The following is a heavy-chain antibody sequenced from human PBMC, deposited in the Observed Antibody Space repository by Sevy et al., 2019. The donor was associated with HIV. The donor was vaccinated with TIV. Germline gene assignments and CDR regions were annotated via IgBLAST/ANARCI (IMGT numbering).Heavy chain of an antibody. CDR3: VRGTTFYDFWTGGDY. V-gene: IGHV1-18*01. Sequence: ASVKVSWKASGYTFTNYAISWVRQAPGQGLEWMGWLSGFDGDTKNAEKFQGRFTMTTDTSTKTAYMDLRSLRSDDTAVYYCVRGTTFYDFWTGGDYWVQGTLVTVSS. CDR2: LSGFDGDT. CDR1: GYTFTNYA. J-gene: IGHJ4*02. D-gene: IGHD3-3*01.